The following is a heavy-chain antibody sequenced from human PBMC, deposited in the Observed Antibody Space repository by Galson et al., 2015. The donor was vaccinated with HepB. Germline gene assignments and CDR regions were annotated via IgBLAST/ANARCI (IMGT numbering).Heavy chain of an antibody. D-gene: IGHD2-15*01. CDR3: ARGALVVVVGATQNNWFGP. V-gene: IGHV1-18*01. CDR2: ISPYNRNV. Sequence: SVKVSCKASGYTSSTYSITWVRQAPGQGLEWMGWISPYNRNVNYAQTLQGRVTMTTDTSTGTAFMELRSLRSDDTAVYYCARGALVVVVGATQNNWFGPWGQGTLVTVSS. CDR1: GYTSSTYS. J-gene: IGHJ5*02.